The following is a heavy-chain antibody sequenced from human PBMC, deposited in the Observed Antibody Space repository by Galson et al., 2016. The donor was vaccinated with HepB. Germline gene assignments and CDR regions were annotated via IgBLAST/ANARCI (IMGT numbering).Heavy chain of an antibody. CDR1: GFTFSDYA. CDR3: AQSSYDYVWGSYRFDS. D-gene: IGHD3-16*02. J-gene: IGHJ4*02. CDR2: ISGNGGRT. Sequence: SLRLSCAASGFTFSDYAMSWVRQAPGKGLEWVSGISGNGGRTYYAASVEGRFTISRDNSKNTLYLQLNSLSAEDTAIYYCAQSSYDYVWGSYRFDSWGQGTLVTVSS. V-gene: IGHV3-23*01.